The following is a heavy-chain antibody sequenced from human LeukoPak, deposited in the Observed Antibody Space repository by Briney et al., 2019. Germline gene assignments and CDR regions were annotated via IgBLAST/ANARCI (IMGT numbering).Heavy chain of an antibody. CDR2: IYYSGST. J-gene: IGHJ4*02. V-gene: IGHV4-59*01. CDR3: ARDLGSSWYGHYFDY. CDR1: GGSISGYY. D-gene: IGHD6-13*01. Sequence: SETLSLTCTVTGGSISGYYWSWIRQPPGKGLEWIGYIYYSGSTNYNPSLKSRVTISVDTSKNQFSQKLSSVTAADTAVYYCARDLGSSWYGHYFDYWGQGTLVTVSS.